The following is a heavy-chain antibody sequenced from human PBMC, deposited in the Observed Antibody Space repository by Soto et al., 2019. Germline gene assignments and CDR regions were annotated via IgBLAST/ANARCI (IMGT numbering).Heavy chain of an antibody. V-gene: IGHV3-30*18. CDR3: AKPYYYGSGSYWPDAFDI. D-gene: IGHD3-10*01. Sequence: QVQLVESGGGVVQPGRSLRLSCAASGFTFSSYGMHWVRQAPGKGLEWVAVISYDGSNKYYADSVKGRFTISRDNSKNTLYLQMNSLRAEDTAVYYCAKPYYYGSGSYWPDAFDIWGQGTMVTVSS. CDR2: ISYDGSNK. J-gene: IGHJ3*02. CDR1: GFTFSSYG.